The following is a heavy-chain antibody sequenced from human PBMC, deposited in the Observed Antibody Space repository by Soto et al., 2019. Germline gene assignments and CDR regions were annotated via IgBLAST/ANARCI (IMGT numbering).Heavy chain of an antibody. CDR1: GFTFSDYH. D-gene: IGHD3-10*01. CDR2: ISSSGSTR. CDR3: ARYFGSGSYHLDY. Sequence: PLRLSCAAGGFTFSDYHMTWIRQAPGKGLEWVSYISSSGSTRYYADSVKGRFTVSRDNAKNSLFLQMNSLRAEDTAVYYCARYFGSGSYHLDYWGQGTLVTVSS. J-gene: IGHJ4*02. V-gene: IGHV3-11*01.